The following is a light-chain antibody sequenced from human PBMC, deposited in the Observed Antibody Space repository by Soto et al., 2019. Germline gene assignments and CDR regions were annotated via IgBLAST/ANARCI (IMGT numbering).Light chain of an antibody. J-gene: IGLJ1*01. Sequence: QSALTQPPSVSGSPGQSVTISCTGTSSDVGSYNRVSWYQQPPGTAPKLLIYEVSNRPSGVPDRLSGSKSGNTASLTISGLQAEDEADYYCGSYTSSSTYVFGSGTKVTVL. V-gene: IGLV2-18*02. CDR3: GSYTSSSTYV. CDR1: SSDVGSYNR. CDR2: EVS.